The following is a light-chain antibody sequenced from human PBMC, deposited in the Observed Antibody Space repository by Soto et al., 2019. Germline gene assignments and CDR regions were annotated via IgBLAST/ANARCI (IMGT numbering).Light chain of an antibody. CDR1: QSVSSN. V-gene: IGKV3-15*01. Sequence: EIVMTQSPATLSVSPGERATLSCRASQSVSSNLAWYQQKPGQAPRLLIYGASTRATGIPARFSGSGSGTEFTLTISGLQSEGFAVYYWQQYNNWPTWTFGQGTKVEIK. CDR2: GAS. CDR3: QQYNNWPTWT. J-gene: IGKJ1*01.